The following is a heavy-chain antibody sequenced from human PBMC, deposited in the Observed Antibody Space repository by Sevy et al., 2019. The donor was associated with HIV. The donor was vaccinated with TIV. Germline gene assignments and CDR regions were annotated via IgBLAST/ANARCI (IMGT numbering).Heavy chain of an antibody. J-gene: IGHJ4*02. Sequence: GGSLRLSCAASGFTFSSYSMTWVRQAPGKGLEWVSYISSSSSTIYYADSVKGRFTISRDNAKNSLYLQMNSLRDEDTAVYYCAREAAAAGGDYYFDYWGQGTLVTVSS. CDR1: GFTFSSYS. CDR3: AREAAAAGGDYYFDY. CDR2: ISSSSSTI. D-gene: IGHD6-13*01. V-gene: IGHV3-48*02.